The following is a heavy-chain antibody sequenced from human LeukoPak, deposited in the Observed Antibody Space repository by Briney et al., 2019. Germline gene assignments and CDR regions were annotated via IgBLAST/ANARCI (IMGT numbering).Heavy chain of an antibody. V-gene: IGHV1-18*01. Sequence: VASVKLSCKASGYTFTSYGISWVRQPPGQGIEWMGWISAYNGNTNYAQKLQGRVTMTTDTSTSTAYMELRSLRSDDTAVYYCARSTENVLRYFDWLSPRDWGQGTLVTVSS. CDR2: ISAYNGNT. CDR1: GYTFTSYG. CDR3: ARSTENVLRYFDWLSPRD. J-gene: IGHJ4*02. D-gene: IGHD3-9*01.